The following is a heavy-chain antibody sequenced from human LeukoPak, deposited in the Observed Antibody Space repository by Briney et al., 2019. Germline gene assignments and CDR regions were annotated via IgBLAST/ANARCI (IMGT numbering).Heavy chain of an antibody. V-gene: IGHV3-23*01. CDR3: AKDTEPGGDGGAFDI. CDR1: GFTFSSYA. CDR2: ISGSSGST. D-gene: IGHD2-21*02. Sequence: GGSLRLSCAASGFTFSSYAMSWVRQAPGQGLEWVASISGSSGSTYYADSVKGRFTISRDNSKNTLYLQMNSLRAEDTAVYYCAKDTEPGGDGGAFDIWGQGTMATVSS. J-gene: IGHJ3*02.